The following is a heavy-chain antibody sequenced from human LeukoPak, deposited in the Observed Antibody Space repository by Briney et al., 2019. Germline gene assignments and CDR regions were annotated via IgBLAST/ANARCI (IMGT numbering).Heavy chain of an antibody. CDR2: FIPIFGTA. V-gene: IGHV1-69*05. Sequence: SVKVSCKASGGTFSSYAISWVRQDPGQGLEWMGGFIPIFGTANYAQKFQGRVTITTDESTSTAYMELSSLRSEDTAVYYCATIRGPIDPYYYDSSGYYGGGAFDIWGQGTMVTVSS. D-gene: IGHD3-22*01. CDR1: GGTFSSYA. J-gene: IGHJ3*02. CDR3: ATIRGPIDPYYYDSSGYYGGGAFDI.